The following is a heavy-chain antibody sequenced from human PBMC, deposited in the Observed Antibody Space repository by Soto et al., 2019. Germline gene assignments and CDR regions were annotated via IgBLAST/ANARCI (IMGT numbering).Heavy chain of an antibody. J-gene: IGHJ4*02. V-gene: IGHV3-48*03. CDR1: GFTFSTYE. Sequence: VQLVESGGGLVQPGGSLRLSCAASGFTFSTYEFNWVRQAPGRGLEWISYISVSGNIIKYADSVKGRFTISRDNAENSLHLHMSSLRVDDTAVSFCVRDIMRASAAASLEYWGQGTQVIVSS. CDR2: ISVSGNII. CDR3: VRDIMRASAAASLEY. D-gene: IGHD6-13*01.